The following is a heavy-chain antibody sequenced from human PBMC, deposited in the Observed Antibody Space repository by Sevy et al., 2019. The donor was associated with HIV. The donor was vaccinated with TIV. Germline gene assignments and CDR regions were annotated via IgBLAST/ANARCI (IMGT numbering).Heavy chain of an antibody. CDR3: ARVRHSSGYYFPLDY. Sequence: ASVKVSCKASGYTFTSYGISWVRQAPGQGLEGMGWISAYNGNTNYAQKLQGRVTMTTDTSTSTAYMELRSLRSDDTAVYYCARVRHSSGYYFPLDYWGQGTLVTVSS. J-gene: IGHJ4*02. D-gene: IGHD3-22*01. CDR2: ISAYNGNT. CDR1: GYTFTSYG. V-gene: IGHV1-18*04.